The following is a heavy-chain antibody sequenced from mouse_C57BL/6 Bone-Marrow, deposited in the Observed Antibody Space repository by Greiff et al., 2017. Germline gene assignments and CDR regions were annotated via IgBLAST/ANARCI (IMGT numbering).Heavy chain of an antibody. J-gene: IGHJ2*01. V-gene: IGHV1-59*01. CDR1: GYTFTSYW. CDR3: ASEGGYYDFDY. D-gene: IGHD2-3*01. Sequence: QVQLKQPGAELVRPGTSVKLSCKASGYTFTSYWMHWVKQRPGQGLEWIGVIDPSDSYTNYNQKFKGKATLTVDTSSSTAYMQLSSLTSEDAAVYYCASEGGYYDFDYWGQGTTLTVSS. CDR2: IDPSDSYT.